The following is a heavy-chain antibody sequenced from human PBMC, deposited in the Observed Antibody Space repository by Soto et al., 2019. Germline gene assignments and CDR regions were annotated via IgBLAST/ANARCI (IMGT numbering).Heavy chain of an antibody. CDR2: IDPSDSYT. V-gene: IGHV5-10-1*01. Sequence: PXESLKLSCQCSGNSCTSYLISLVLQMPGKGLEWMGRIDPSDSYTNYSPSFQGHVTISADKSISTAYLQWSSLKASDTAMYYCARQALGRIAFVRYYYYGMDVWGQGTTVTVSS. CDR3: ARQALGRIAFVRYYYYGMDV. D-gene: IGHD3-10*02. CDR1: GNSCTSYL. J-gene: IGHJ6*02.